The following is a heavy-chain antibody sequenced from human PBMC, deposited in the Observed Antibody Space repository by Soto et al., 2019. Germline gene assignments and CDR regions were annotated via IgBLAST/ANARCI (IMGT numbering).Heavy chain of an antibody. V-gene: IGHV3-9*01. CDR3: AKAVGSYGNFDY. D-gene: IGHD5-18*01. CDR2: ISWNSGSI. Sequence: GGSLRLSCAASGFTFDDYAMHWVRQAPGKGLEWVSRISWNSGSIGYADSVKGRFTISRDNAKNSLYLQMSSLRAEDTALYYCAKAVGSYGNFDYWGQGTLVTVSS. J-gene: IGHJ4*02. CDR1: GFTFDDYA.